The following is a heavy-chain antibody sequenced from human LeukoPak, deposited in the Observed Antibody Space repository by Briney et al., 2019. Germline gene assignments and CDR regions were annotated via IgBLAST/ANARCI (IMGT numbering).Heavy chain of an antibody. D-gene: IGHD3-3*01. J-gene: IGHJ3*01. CDR2: LSYGGTNK. CDR3: ARDRSGYANDAFDF. CDR1: GFTFSDYA. Sequence: GRSLRLTCAASGFTFSDYAMHWVRQAPGKGLEWVAVLSYGGTNKYYADSVKGRFTISRDNSKNTMFLQMNSLRAEDTAVYHCARDRSGYANDAFDFWGQGTMVTVSS. V-gene: IGHV3-30-3*01.